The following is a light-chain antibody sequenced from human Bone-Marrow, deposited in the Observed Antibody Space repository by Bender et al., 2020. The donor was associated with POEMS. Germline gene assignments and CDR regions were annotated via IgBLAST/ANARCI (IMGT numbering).Light chain of an antibody. J-gene: IGLJ3*02. CDR3: AVWDDSLNGWV. CDR2: RDI. CDR1: GLPHNF. V-gene: IGLV3-25*02. Sequence: SYALTQPRSVSVSPGQTARITCSGDGLPHNFAYWYQQKPGQAPVLLIYRDIERPSGIPERFSASSSETAVTLTISGLQSEDEADYYCAVWDDSLNGWVFGGGTKLTVL.